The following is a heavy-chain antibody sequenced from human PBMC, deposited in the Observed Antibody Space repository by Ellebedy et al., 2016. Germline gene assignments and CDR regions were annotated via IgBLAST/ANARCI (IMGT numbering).Heavy chain of an antibody. Sequence: ASVKVSCKASGHTFTSYDINWVRQATGQGLEWMGWMNPNSGNTGYAQKFQGRVTMTRDTSISTAYMELSNLRSEDTAVYYCARVIKGRGFDPWGQGTLVTVSS. CDR2: MNPNSGNT. CDR3: ARVIKGRGFDP. D-gene: IGHD2/OR15-2a*01. V-gene: IGHV1-8*01. CDR1: GHTFTSYD. J-gene: IGHJ5*02.